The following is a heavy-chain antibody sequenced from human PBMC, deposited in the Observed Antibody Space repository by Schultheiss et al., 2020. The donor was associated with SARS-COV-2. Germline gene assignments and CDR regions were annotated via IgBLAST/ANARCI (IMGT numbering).Heavy chain of an antibody. CDR3: ARRPYYYGSGSYYKSYGYFDY. J-gene: IGHJ4*02. Sequence: SETLSLTCAVSGYSISSGGYSWSWIRQPPGKGLEWIGYIYYSGSTNYNPSLKSRVTISVDTSKNQFSLKLSSVTAADTAVYYCARRPYYYGSGSYYKSYGYFDYWGQGTLVTVSS. CDR2: IYYSGST. D-gene: IGHD3-10*01. V-gene: IGHV4-30-4*07. CDR1: GYSISSGGYS.